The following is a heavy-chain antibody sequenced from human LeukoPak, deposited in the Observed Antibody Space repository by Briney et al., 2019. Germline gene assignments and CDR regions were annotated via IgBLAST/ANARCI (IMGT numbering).Heavy chain of an antibody. J-gene: IGHJ4*02. CDR1: GYTFTGYY. V-gene: IGHV1-2*02. CDR3: ARGTVTTQDFDY. Sequence: GASVKVSCKASGYTFTGYYMHWVRQAPGQGLEWMGWINPNSGGTNYAQKLQGRVTMTTDTSTSTAYMELRSLRSDDTAVYYCARGTVTTQDFDYWGQGTLVTVSS. CDR2: INPNSGGT. D-gene: IGHD4-17*01.